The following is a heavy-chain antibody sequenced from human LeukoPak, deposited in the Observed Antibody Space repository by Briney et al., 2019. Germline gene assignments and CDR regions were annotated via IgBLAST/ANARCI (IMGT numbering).Heavy chain of an antibody. Sequence: GGSLRLSCAAFELTFSSYSMSWVRQAPGKGLEWVSYISSTASSIYYADSVKGRFTISRDNAKNSLYLQMNSLRAEDTAVYYCARDVTYHGGDWFDPWGQGTLVTVSS. V-gene: IGHV3-48*04. J-gene: IGHJ5*02. CDR1: ELTFSSYS. CDR3: ARDVTYHGGDWFDP. CDR2: ISSTASSI. D-gene: IGHD4-23*01.